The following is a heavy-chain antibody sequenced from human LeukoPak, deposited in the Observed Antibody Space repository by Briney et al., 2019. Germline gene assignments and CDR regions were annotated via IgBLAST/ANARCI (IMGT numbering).Heavy chain of an antibody. V-gene: IGHV3-7*01. CDR1: GFTFSGYW. Sequence: GGSLRLSCAASGFTFSGYWMSWLRQAPGKGLEWVANIKQDGSEKYYLDSVKGRFTIPRDNAKNSLYLQMNSLRAEDTAVYYCARDLSGPSLYWGQGTLVIVSS. CDR3: ARDLSGPSLY. J-gene: IGHJ4*02. D-gene: IGHD2-15*01. CDR2: IKQDGSEK.